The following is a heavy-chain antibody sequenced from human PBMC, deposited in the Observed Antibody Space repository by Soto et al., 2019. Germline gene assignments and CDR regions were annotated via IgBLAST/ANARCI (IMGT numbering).Heavy chain of an antibody. Sequence: EVQLLDSGGGLVQPGGSLRLSCAASGFSFSTFDMTWVRQAPGKGLEWVSVRIGNDGRTHYADSVKGRFTISRDNSKNTLYLQMNSLRDDDTAVYYCVKGAWCDDWGQGTLVIVSS. J-gene: IGHJ4*02. D-gene: IGHD2-15*01. CDR3: VKGAWCDD. CDR1: GFSFSTFD. V-gene: IGHV3-23*01. CDR2: RIGNDGRT.